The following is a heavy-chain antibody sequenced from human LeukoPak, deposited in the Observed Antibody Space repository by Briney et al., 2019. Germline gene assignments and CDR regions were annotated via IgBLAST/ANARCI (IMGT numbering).Heavy chain of an antibody. CDR3: ARVPLEEYYYDSSGYSDAFDI. CDR1: GYTFTSYD. V-gene: IGHV1-8*01. J-gene: IGHJ3*02. Sequence: ASVKVSCKASGYTFTSYDINWVRQATGQGLEWMGWMNPNRGNTGYAQKFQGRVTMTRNTSISTAYMELSSLRSEDTAVYYCARVPLEEYYYDSSGYSDAFDIWGQGTMVTVSS. D-gene: IGHD3-22*01. CDR2: MNPNRGNT.